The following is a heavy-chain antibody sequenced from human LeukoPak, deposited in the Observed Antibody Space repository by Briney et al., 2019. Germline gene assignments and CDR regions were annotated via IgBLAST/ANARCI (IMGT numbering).Heavy chain of an antibody. CDR3: ARDSPLDGMDV. D-gene: IGHD3-16*01. CDR1: GGSFSGYY. V-gene: IGHV4-34*01. J-gene: IGHJ6*02. CDR2: INHSGST. Sequence: PSETLSLTCAVYGGSFSGYYWSWIRQPPGKGLEWIGEINHSGSTYYNPSLKSRVTISVDTSKNQFSLKLSSVTAADTAVYYCARDSPLDGMDVWGQGTTVTVSS.